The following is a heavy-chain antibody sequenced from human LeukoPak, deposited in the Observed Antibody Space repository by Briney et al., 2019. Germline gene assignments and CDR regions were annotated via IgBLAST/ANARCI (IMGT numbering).Heavy chain of an antibody. Sequence: ASVKVSCKVSEYTLTELSMHWVRQAPGKGLEWMGGFDPEDGVTVYAQKFQGRITMTEDTSTDTAYMELSSLRSEDTAVYYCAAYYDFWSSRGFDPWGQGTLVTVSS. CDR2: FDPEDGVT. CDR1: EYTLTELS. D-gene: IGHD3-3*01. V-gene: IGHV1-24*01. J-gene: IGHJ5*02. CDR3: AAYYDFWSSRGFDP.